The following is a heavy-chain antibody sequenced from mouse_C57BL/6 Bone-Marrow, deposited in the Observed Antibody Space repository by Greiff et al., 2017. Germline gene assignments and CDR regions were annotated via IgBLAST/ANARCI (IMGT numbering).Heavy chain of an antibody. CDR2: IYPGTSDT. V-gene: IGHV1-5*01. J-gene: IGHJ2*01. Sequence: EVQLQESGTVLARPGASVKMSCKTSGYPFTSYWMHWVKQRPGPGLEWIGAIYPGTSDTSYNQKFKGKATLTAVTSASTAYMELSSLTSADSAVYYCTREGYYADYWGQGTTLTVSS. D-gene: IGHD1-1*02. CDR1: GYPFTSYW. CDR3: TREGYYADY.